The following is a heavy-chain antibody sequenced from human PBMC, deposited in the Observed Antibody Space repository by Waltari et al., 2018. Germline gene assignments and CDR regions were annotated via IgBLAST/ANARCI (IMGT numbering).Heavy chain of an antibody. CDR2: INHSGST. CDR3: ARGRGYNWNYDYYYMDV. CDR1: GGSFSGYY. V-gene: IGHV4-34*01. D-gene: IGHD1-20*01. J-gene: IGHJ6*03. Sequence: QVQLQQWGAGLLKPSETLSLTCAVHGGSFSGYYWSWTRQPPGKGLEWIGEINHSGSTNYNPSLKSRVTISVDTSKNQFSLKLSSVTAADTAVYYCARGRGYNWNYDYYYMDVWGKGTTVTVSS.